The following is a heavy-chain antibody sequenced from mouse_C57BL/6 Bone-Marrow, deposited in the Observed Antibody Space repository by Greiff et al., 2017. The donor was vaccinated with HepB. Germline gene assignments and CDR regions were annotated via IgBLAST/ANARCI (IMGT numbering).Heavy chain of an antibody. J-gene: IGHJ2*01. CDR3: VREGAFITTVVAPFDY. V-gene: IGHV10-3*01. D-gene: IGHD1-1*01. Sequence: EVQWVESGGGLVQPKGSLKLSCAASGFTFNTYAMHWVRQAPGKGLEWVARIRSKSSNYATYYADSVKDRFTISRDDSQSMLYLQMNNLKTEDTAMYYCVREGAFITTVVAPFDYWGQGTTLTVSS. CDR2: IRSKSSNYAT. CDR1: GFTFNTYA.